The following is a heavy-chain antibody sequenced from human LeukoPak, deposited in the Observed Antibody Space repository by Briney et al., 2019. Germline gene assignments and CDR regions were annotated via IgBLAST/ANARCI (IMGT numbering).Heavy chain of an antibody. Sequence: PSETLSLTCTVSGGSISSYCWSWIRQPPGKGLEWIGYIYYSGSTNYNPSLKSRVTISVDTSKNQFSLKLSSVTAADTAVYYCARGVGALLYWGQGTLVTVSS. D-gene: IGHD1-26*01. V-gene: IGHV4-59*08. CDR2: IYYSGST. CDR3: ARGVGALLY. CDR1: GGSISSYC. J-gene: IGHJ4*02.